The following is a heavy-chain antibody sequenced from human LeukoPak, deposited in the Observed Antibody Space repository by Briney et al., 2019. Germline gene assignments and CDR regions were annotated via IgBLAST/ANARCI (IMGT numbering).Heavy chain of an antibody. CDR2: FSETNSGT. CDR3: AKAPMGATGSQLD. CDR1: GFTFSSYA. J-gene: IGHJ4*02. Sequence: GGSLRLSCAASGFTFSSYAMSWVRQAPGKGLEWVSGFSETNSGTYYEDSVKGRFTISRDNSRNTLYLQMNSLGAEDTAEYFCAKAPMGATGSQLDWGQGTLVTVSS. V-gene: IGHV3-23*01. D-gene: IGHD1-26*01.